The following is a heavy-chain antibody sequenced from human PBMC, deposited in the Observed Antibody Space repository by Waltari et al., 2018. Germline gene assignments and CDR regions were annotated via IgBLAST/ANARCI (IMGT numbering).Heavy chain of an antibody. CDR1: GYTFTSYA. CDR3: ARATYYYDSSGYRNDAFDI. CDR2: INAGNGNT. D-gene: IGHD3-22*01. Sequence: QVQLVQSGAEVKKPGASVKVSCKASGYTFTSYAMHWVRQAPGQRLEWMGWINAGNGNTKYSQECQGRVTITRDTSASTAYMELSSLRSEDMAVYYCARATYYYDSSGYRNDAFDIWGQGTMVIVSS. J-gene: IGHJ3*02. V-gene: IGHV1-3*03.